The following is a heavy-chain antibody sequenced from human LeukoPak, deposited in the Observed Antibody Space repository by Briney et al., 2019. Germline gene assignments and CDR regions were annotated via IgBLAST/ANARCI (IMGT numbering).Heavy chain of an antibody. CDR1: GVFISSRSYY. D-gene: IGHD2-8*01. J-gene: IGHJ5*02. Sequence: KPSETLSLTCTVSGVFISSRSYYWGWIRQPPGKGLEWIGSIYYSGSTYYNPSLKSRVTISVDTSKNQFSLKLSSVTAADTAVYYCARALVWGFDPWGQGTLVTVPS. CDR2: IYYSGST. CDR3: ARALVWGFDP. V-gene: IGHV4-39*07.